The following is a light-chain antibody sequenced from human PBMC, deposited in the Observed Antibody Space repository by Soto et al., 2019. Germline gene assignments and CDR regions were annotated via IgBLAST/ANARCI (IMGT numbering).Light chain of an antibody. Sequence: DIQMTQSPFSPSASVGDRVTITCRASQGIRNYLGWFQQKPGEAPKRLIHATSSLEGGVPSRFSGSGSGTEFTLTISSLQPEDFATYYCLQHNSYPYTFGQGTKLEIK. CDR1: QGIRNY. J-gene: IGKJ2*01. CDR3: LQHNSYPYT. V-gene: IGKV1-17*01. CDR2: ATS.